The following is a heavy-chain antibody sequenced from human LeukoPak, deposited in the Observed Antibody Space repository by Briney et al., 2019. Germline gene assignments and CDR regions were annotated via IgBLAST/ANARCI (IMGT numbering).Heavy chain of an antibody. J-gene: IGHJ4*02. D-gene: IGHD2-15*01. V-gene: IGHV1-69*13. Sequence: SVKVSCKASGGTFSSYAISWVRQAPGQGLEWMGGIIPIFGTANYAQKFQGRVTITADESTSTAYMELSSLRSEDTAVYYCAAPHPYCSGGSCYLVYWGQGTLVTVSS. CDR1: GGTFSSYA. CDR2: IIPIFGTA. CDR3: AAPHPYCSGGSCYLVY.